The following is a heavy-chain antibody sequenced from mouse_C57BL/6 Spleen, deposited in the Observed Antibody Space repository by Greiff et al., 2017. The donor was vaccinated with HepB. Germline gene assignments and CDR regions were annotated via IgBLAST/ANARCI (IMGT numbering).Heavy chain of an antibody. D-gene: IGHD1-1*01. CDR2: INPYNGGT. CDR1: GYTFTDYY. CDR3: ARREERLLRSLHAMDD. V-gene: IGHV1-19*01. J-gene: IGHJ4*01. Sequence: EVKLMESGPVLVKPGASVKMSCKASGYTFTDYYMNWVKQSHGKSLEWIGVINPYNGGTSYNQKFKGKATLTVDKSSSTAYMELNSLTSEDSAVYYCARREERLLRSLHAMDDWGQGTSVTVSS.